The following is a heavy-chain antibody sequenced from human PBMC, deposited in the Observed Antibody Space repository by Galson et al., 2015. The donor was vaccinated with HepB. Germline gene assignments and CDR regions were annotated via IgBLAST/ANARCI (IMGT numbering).Heavy chain of an antibody. V-gene: IGHV1-46*04. D-gene: IGHD3-10*01. CDR1: GYTLTNYY. CDR2: INPSGGNT. J-gene: IGHJ3*02. Sequence: SVKVSCKASGYTLTNYYMNWVRQAPGQGLEWMGIINPSGGNTNYAEKLQGRVTMTRDTSTSTVYMELSSLRSEDTAVYYCARELMVRGVLDAFDMWGQGTMVTVSS. CDR3: ARELMVRGVLDAFDM.